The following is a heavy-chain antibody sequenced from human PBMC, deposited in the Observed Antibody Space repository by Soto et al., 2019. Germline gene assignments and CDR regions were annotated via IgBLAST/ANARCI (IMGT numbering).Heavy chain of an antibody. Sequence: QVQLQESGPGLVKPSQTLSLTCTVSGGSISSGDYYWSWIRQPPGKGLEWIGYIYYSGSTYYNPSLKSRVTISVDTSKNPFSLKLSSVTAADTAVYYCARYSSSSLRRKYGMDVWGQGTTVTVSS. J-gene: IGHJ6*02. D-gene: IGHD6-6*01. V-gene: IGHV4-30-4*01. CDR2: IYYSGST. CDR3: ARYSSSSLRRKYGMDV. CDR1: GGSISSGDYY.